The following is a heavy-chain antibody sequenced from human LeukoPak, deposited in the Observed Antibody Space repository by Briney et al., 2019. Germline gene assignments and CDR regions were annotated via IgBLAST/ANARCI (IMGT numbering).Heavy chain of an antibody. J-gene: IGHJ5*02. CDR3: ASPKLLKNWFDP. CDR1: GGPISSSSYY. D-gene: IGHD4-23*01. CDR2: IYYSGST. V-gene: IGHV4-39*01. Sequence: SETLSLTCTVSGGPISSSSYYWGWIRQPPGKGLEWIGSIYYSGSTYYNPSLKSRVTISVDTSKNQFSLKVSSVTAADTAVYYCASPKLLKNWFDPWGQGTLVTVSS.